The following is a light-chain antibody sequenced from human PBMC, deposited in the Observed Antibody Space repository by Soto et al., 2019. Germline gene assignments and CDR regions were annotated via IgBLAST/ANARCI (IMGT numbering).Light chain of an antibody. CDR3: GTWDSSLSAEV. V-gene: IGLV1-51*01. Sequence: QSVLTQPPSVSAAPGQKVTISCSGRSFNIGNNYVSWYQQLPGTAPKLLIYDNNKRPSGIPDRFSGSKSGTSATLGITGLQTGDEADYYCGTWDSSLSAEVFGGGTKVTVL. J-gene: IGLJ2*01. CDR2: DNN. CDR1: SFNIGNNY.